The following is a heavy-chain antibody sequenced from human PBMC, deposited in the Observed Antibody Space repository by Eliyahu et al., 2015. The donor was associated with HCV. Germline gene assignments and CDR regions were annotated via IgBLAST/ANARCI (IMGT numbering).Heavy chain of an antibody. CDR2: VKQDGSEK. D-gene: IGHD3-10*01. Sequence: EVQLVESGGGLVQPGGSLRLSCAASGFTFSSYWMSWVRQARLPGMGLVGEVKQDGSEKYYVDSVKGRFTISRDNAKNSLYLQMNSLRSEDTAVYYCARDPEVRGVIPDYWGQGTLVTVSS. CDR1: GFTFSSYW. CDR3: ARDPEVRGVIPDY. V-gene: IGHV3-7*01. J-gene: IGHJ4*02.